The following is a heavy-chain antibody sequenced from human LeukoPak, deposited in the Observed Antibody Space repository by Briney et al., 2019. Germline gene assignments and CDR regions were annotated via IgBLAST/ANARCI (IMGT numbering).Heavy chain of an antibody. CDR2: IKQDGSEK. Sequence: PGGSLRLSCAASGFTFNNYAVNWVRQAPGKGLEWVANIKQDGSEKYYVDSVKGRFTISRDNAKNSLFLQMNSLRADDTAVYYCARDTRTFDYWGQGTLVTVSS. J-gene: IGHJ4*02. CDR3: ARDTRTFDY. CDR1: GFTFNNYA. V-gene: IGHV3-7*01. D-gene: IGHD1-26*01.